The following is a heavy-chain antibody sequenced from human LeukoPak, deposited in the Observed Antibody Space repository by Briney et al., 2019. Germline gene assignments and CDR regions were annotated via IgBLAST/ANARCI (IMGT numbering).Heavy chain of an antibody. CDR3: ATAPTGKLELGDY. Sequence: GGSLRLSCAASGFTFSSYSMNWVRQAPGKGLEWVSYISSSSSTIYYADSVKGRFTISRDNAKNSLYLQMNSLRAEDTAVYYCATAPTGKLELGDYWGQGTLVTVSS. CDR2: ISSSSSTI. V-gene: IGHV3-48*01. D-gene: IGHD1-7*01. CDR1: GFTFSSYS. J-gene: IGHJ4*02.